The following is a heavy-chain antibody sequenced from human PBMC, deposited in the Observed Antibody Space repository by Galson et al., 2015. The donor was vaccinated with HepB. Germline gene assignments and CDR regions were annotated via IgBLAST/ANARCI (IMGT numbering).Heavy chain of an antibody. D-gene: IGHD1-1*01. V-gene: IGHV4-59*01. CDR3: ARGDGNYWLFFDL. Sequence: SETLSLTCTVSGGSITNYYWTWIRQPPGKGLEWIGYMYYSGSTNYNPSLNNRVTISVDTSRNQFSLRLSSVTAADTAVYFCARGDGNYWLFFDLWGRGTLVTVSA. J-gene: IGHJ2*01. CDR1: GGSITNYY. CDR2: MYYSGST.